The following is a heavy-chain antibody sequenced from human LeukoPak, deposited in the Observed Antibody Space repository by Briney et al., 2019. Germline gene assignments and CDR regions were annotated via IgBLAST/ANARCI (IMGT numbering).Heavy chain of an antibody. V-gene: IGHV3-53*01. J-gene: IGHJ4*02. D-gene: IGHD4-17*01. CDR2: INSGGST. CDR1: GFSVSSNY. CDR3: AKDSSVGDDVDY. Sequence: PGGSLRLSCAASGFSVSSNYMSWVRQAPGKGLEWVSVINSGGSTYYADSVKGRFTISRDNPKNTLYLQMNSLRAEDTAVYYCAKDSSVGDDVDYWGQGTLVTVSS.